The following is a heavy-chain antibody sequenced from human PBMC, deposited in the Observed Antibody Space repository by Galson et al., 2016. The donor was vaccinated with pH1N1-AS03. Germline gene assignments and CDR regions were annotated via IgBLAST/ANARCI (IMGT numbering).Heavy chain of an antibody. J-gene: IGHJ4*02. D-gene: IGHD3-22*01. CDR2: VSYSGSA. Sequence: ETLSLTCTVSGGSLSSHYWSWIRQPPGKRLEWIAFVSYSGSATYNPSLESRVTMSLDTSKRQISLKLRSVTTADTAIYYCARYANYSDSNANLPAFDNWGQGILVTVSS. CDR1: GGSLSSHY. V-gene: IGHV4-59*11. CDR3: ARYANYSDSNANLPAFDN.